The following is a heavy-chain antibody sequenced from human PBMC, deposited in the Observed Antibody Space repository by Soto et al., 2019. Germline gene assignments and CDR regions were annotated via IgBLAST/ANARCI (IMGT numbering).Heavy chain of an antibody. J-gene: IGHJ6*03. V-gene: IGHV1-3*01. CDR2: INAGNVNT. CDR1: GYTFTSYA. CDR3: ARAPKYCSGDTCYPYYYMDV. Sequence: VKVSCKASGYTFTSYAIHWVRQAPGQRLEWMGWINAGNVNTKYSQQFQGRLTITRDTSASTAYMELSSLTSEDTAVYYCARAPKYCSGDTCYPYYYMDVWGKGTTVTVSS. D-gene: IGHD2-15*01.